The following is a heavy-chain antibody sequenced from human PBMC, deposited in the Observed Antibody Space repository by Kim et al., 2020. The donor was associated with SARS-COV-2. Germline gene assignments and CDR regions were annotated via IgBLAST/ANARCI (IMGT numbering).Heavy chain of an antibody. D-gene: IGHD2-15*01. CDR2: ITNGGTYA. V-gene: IGHV3-21*06. Sequence: GGSLRLSCAASRFTFSTYSMNWVRQAPGKGLDWVSSITNGGTYAKYADSVEGRFTISRDNAKNSLFLQMNSLRADDTAVYYCVRDSHLSGSFDVWGPGTRVTVSS. CDR1: RFTFSTYS. J-gene: IGHJ3*01. CDR3: VRDSHLSGSFDV.